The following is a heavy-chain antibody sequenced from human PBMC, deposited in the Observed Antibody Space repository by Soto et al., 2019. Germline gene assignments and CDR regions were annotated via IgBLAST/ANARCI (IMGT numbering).Heavy chain of an antibody. CDR3: ASRYAPSEFDH. CDR2: IDNNGGT. D-gene: IGHD2-2*01. J-gene: IGHJ4*02. CDR1: GDSIRSSSYY. V-gene: IGHV4-39*01. Sequence: QLQLQESGPGLVRPSETLSLTCSVSGDSIRSSSYYCGCIRQSPGEGLEWIGNIDNNGGTQYNPSLKSRVTISVDTSKNQFALKVTSITAADTCVYYCASRYAPSEFDHWGQGSLVTVSS.